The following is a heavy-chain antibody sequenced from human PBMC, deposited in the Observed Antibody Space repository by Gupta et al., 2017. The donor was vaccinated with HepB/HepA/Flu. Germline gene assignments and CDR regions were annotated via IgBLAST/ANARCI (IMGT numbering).Heavy chain of an antibody. CDR3: ARSDDGDSYDYYYGMDV. CDR2: IKHSGST. Sequence: QVHLQQWGEGLLNPSEPLSLTCAVYGGVCCGTYWCGVPQPPGKGVEWSGEIKHSGSTNYNPSVKRRVSISVDTSKNQFSLNLSTVTAADTAVYYCARSDDGDSYDYYYGMDVWGQGTTVTVSS. D-gene: IGHD4-17*01. CDR1: GGVCCGTY. V-gene: IGHV4-34*01. J-gene: IGHJ6*02.